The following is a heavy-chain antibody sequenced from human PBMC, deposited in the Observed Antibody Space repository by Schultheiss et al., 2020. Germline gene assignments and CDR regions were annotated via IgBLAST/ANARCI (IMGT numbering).Heavy chain of an antibody. Sequence: GGSLRLSCAASGFTFSSYGMSWVRQAPGKGLEWFSAISGSGGSTYYADSVKGRFTVSRDNSKNTLYLQMNSLRAEDTAVYYCARDRLVPAAMGYYYYYYGMDVWGQGTTVTVSS. D-gene: IGHD2-2*01. CDR3: ARDRLVPAAMGYYYYYYGMDV. CDR1: GFTFSSYG. J-gene: IGHJ6*02. CDR2: ISGSGGST. V-gene: IGHV3-23*01.